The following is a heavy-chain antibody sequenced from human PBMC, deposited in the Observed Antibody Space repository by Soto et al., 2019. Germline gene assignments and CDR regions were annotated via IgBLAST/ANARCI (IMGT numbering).Heavy chain of an antibody. CDR1: GYRFINYW. Sequence: EVQLVQSGAEVKKPGESLRLSCQGSGYRFINYWISWVRQMPGKGLEWVGRIDPSDSYTVYSPSFQGHVTISIDTAIITAFLEWRSLQASDTAMYYCVRHGNGTPFYFDLWGRGTLVPVSS. D-gene: IGHD1-1*01. J-gene: IGHJ4*02. V-gene: IGHV5-10-1*03. CDR2: IDPSDSYT. CDR3: VRHGNGTPFYFDL.